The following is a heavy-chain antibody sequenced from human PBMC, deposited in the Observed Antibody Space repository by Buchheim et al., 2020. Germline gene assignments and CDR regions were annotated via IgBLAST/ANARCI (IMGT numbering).Heavy chain of an antibody. CDR2: INSDGSST. V-gene: IGHV3-74*01. CDR1: GFTFSSYW. J-gene: IGHJ3*02. Sequence: EVQLVESGGGLVQPGGSLRLSCAASGFTFSSYWMHWVRQAPGKGLVWVSRINSDGSSTSYADSVKGRFTISRDNAQNTLYMQMNSLRAEDTAVYYCARWYYDILTGYYQDGFDIWGQGT. D-gene: IGHD3-9*01. CDR3: ARWYYDILTGYYQDGFDI.